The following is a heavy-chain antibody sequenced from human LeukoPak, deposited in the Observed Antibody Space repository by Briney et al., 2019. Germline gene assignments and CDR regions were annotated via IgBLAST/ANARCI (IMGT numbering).Heavy chain of an antibody. J-gene: IGHJ4*02. V-gene: IGHV1-2*02. CDR1: GYTFTAYY. CDR3: ARDLEDIVVVPAALNYFDY. Sequence: ASVKVSCKASGYTFTAYYMHWVRQAPGQGLEWMGWINPNSGGTNYAQKFQGRVTMTRDTSISTAYMELSRLRADDTAVYYCARDLEDIVVVPAALNYFDYWGQGTLVTVSS. D-gene: IGHD2-2*01. CDR2: INPNSGGT.